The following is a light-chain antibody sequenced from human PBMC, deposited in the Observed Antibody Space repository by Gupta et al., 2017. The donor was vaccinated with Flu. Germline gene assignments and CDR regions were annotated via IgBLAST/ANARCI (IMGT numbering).Light chain of an antibody. CDR2: EVS. J-gene: IGLJ1*01. CDR1: SSDVGTYNR. V-gene: IGLV2-18*02. Sequence: QSALTQPPSVSGSPGQSVTISCTGTSSDVGTYNRVSWYQQPPGTAPKLMIYEVSNRPSGVPDRFSGSKSGNTAPLTISGLQGEDEADYYCTSYTSSSTYVFGTGTKVIVL. CDR3: TSYTSSSTYV.